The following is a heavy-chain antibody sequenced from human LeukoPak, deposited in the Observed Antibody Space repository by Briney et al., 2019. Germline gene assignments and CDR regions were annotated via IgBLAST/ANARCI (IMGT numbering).Heavy chain of an antibody. CDR1: GFTFSTYP. D-gene: IGHD3-9*01. Sequence: GGSLRLSCAAAGFTFSTYPMSWVRQAPGKGLEWVSALSGSGDRTYYADSVRGRFTISRDNSKNTLYLQMNSLRAEDTALYYCAKDLGDLLTGYYEDYWGRGTLVTVSS. CDR3: AKDLGDLLTGYYEDY. V-gene: IGHV3-23*01. J-gene: IGHJ4*02. CDR2: LSGSGDRT.